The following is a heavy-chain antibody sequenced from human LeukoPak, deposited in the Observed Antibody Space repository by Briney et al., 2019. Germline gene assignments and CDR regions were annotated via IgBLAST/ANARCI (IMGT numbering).Heavy chain of an antibody. CDR3: AKDLKGYCSGGSCYPTHVLNAFDI. V-gene: IGHV3-23*01. J-gene: IGHJ3*02. D-gene: IGHD2-15*01. CDR2: ISGTGAST. Sequence: GGSLRLSCAASGFTFSSYAMSWVRQAPGKGLEWVSAISGTGASTSYADPVKGRFTISRDNSKNTLYLQMNSLRAEDTAVYYCAKDLKGYCSGGSCYPTHVLNAFDIWGQGTMVTVSS. CDR1: GFTFSSYA.